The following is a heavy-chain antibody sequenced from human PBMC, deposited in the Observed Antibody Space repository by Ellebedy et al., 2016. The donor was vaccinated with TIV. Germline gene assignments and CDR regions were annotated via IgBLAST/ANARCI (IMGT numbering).Heavy chain of an antibody. CDR2: ISYDGSNK. J-gene: IGHJ3*02. V-gene: IGHV3-30*03. CDR1: GFTFSSYG. Sequence: GESLKISCAASGFTFSSYGMHWVRQAPGKGLEWVAVISYDGSNKYYADSVKGRFTISRDNSKNTLYLQMNSLRAEDTAVYYCATGNVDDAFDIWGQGTMVTVSS. CDR3: ATGNVDDAFDI. D-gene: IGHD5-24*01.